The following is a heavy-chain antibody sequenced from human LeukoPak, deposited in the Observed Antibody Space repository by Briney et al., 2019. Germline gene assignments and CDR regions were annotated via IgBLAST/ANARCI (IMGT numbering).Heavy chain of an antibody. Sequence: GGSLRLSCAASGFTFSSYSMNWVRQAPGKGLEWVSSISSSSSYIYYADSVKGRFTISRDNAKNSLYLQMNSLRAEDTAVCYCARGLCGALSFDIWGQGTMVTVSS. CDR3: ARGLCGALSFDI. CDR1: GFTFSSYS. D-gene: IGHD4/OR15-4a*01. CDR2: ISSSSSYI. V-gene: IGHV3-21*01. J-gene: IGHJ3*02.